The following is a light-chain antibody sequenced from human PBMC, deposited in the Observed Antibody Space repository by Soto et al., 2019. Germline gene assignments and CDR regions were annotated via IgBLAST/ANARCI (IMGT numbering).Light chain of an antibody. Sequence: ELTQSPAALSESPGEGATRSWRASPSIGSNFACYQQNPRQPPRLLIYHASTTATDTPARFTGSGSGTEFTLTTRSLHSQDFAVYYCQHYNNWPPPSTFGQGTKVDI. V-gene: IGKV3-15*01. CDR3: QHYNNWPPPST. CDR1: PSIGSN. J-gene: IGKJ1*01. CDR2: HAS.